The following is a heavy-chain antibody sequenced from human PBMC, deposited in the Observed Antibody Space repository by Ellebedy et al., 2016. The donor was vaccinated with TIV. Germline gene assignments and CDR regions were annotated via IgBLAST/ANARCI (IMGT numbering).Heavy chain of an antibody. D-gene: IGHD2-15*01. CDR3: ARPDGYCSGGSCWDI. J-gene: IGHJ3*02. V-gene: IGHV5-10-1*01. CDR1: GYSFTSYW. Sequence: GESLKISXKGSGYSFTSYWISWVRQMPGKGLEWMGRIDPSDSYTNYSPSFQGHVTISADKSISTAYLQWSSLKASDTAMYYCARPDGYCSGGSCWDIWGQGTMVTVSS. CDR2: IDPSDSYT.